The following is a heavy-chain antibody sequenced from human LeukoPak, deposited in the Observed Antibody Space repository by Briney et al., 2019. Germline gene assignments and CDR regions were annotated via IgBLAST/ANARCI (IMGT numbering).Heavy chain of an antibody. CDR3: ARHAKSYGSSCDY. Sequence: GESLRISCKGSGYSFTTYWISWVRQMPGKGLEWMGRIDPSDSYTNYSPSFQGHVTISADKSFSTAYLQWTSLKASDTAMYYCARHAKSYGSSCDYWGQGTLVTVSS. V-gene: IGHV5-10-1*01. D-gene: IGHD6-13*01. CDR2: IDPSDSYT. J-gene: IGHJ4*02. CDR1: GYSFTTYW.